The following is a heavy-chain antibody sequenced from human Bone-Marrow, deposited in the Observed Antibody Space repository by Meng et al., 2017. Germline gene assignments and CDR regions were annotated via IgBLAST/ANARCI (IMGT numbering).Heavy chain of an antibody. J-gene: IGHJ4*02. Sequence: QVGQSGREGKEPGACPRVPSKLSADSFTAHDIPGVRPAPGHGLDWLGHINPNSGYTIYAQKFQGRLSMTGDTSISTAYVELSSMRSDDTAVYYCVRDENISLGKLFGDYWGQGTMVTVSS. CDR1: ADSFTAHD. V-gene: IGHV1-2*06. D-gene: IGHD2-21*01. CDR3: VRDENISLGKLFGDY. CDR2: INPNSGYT.